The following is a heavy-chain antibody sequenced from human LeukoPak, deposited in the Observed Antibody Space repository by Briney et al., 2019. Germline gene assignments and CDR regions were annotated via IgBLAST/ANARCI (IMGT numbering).Heavy chain of an antibody. D-gene: IGHD3-22*01. CDR2: IWFDGSRE. Sequence: TGGSLRLSCAASGFTFNRNGMHWVRQAPGKELEWVALIWFDGSREYYGDSVKGRFIISRDNSKNTLYLQMNSLRAEDTAVYYCARWLSYKIDSNGFLDYWGQGTLVTVSS. CDR3: ARWLSYKIDSNGFLDY. CDR1: GFTFNRNG. J-gene: IGHJ4*02. V-gene: IGHV3-33*01.